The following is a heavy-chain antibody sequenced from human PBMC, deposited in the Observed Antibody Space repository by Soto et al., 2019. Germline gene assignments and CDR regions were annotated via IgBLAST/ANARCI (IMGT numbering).Heavy chain of an antibody. CDR3: ARDGGYEAFDY. J-gene: IGHJ4*02. D-gene: IGHD5-12*01. V-gene: IGHV1-18*01. Sequence: GASVKVSCKASGYTFTSYGISWVRQAPGQGLEWMGWISAYNGNTNYAQKHQGRVTMTTDTSTSTVYMELRSLISYDTAVYYCARDGGYEAFDYWGQGTLVTVSS. CDR2: ISAYNGNT. CDR1: GYTFTSYG.